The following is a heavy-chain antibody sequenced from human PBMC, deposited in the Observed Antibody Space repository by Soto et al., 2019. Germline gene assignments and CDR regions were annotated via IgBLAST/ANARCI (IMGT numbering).Heavy chain of an antibody. CDR3: ARAQEGYYYGSGSYYFPFDY. J-gene: IGHJ4*02. CDR1: GGTFSSYA. Sequence: QAQLVQSGAEVKKPGSSVKVSCKASGGTFSSYAISWVRQAPGQGLEWMGGIIPIFGTANYAQKFQGRVTITADESTSTAYMELSSLRSEDTAVYYCARAQEGYYYGSGSYYFPFDYWGQGTLVTVSS. D-gene: IGHD3-10*01. CDR2: IIPIFGTA. V-gene: IGHV1-69*01.